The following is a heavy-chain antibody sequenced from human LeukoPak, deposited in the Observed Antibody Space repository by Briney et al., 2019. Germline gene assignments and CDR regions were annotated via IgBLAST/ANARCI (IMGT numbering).Heavy chain of an antibody. CDR3: ARDEVVAATPCTLNWFDP. D-gene: IGHD2-15*01. Sequence: ASVKVSCKASGYTFTSYGISWVRQAPGQGLEWMGWISAYNGNTNYAQKLQGRVTMTTDTSTSTAYMELRSLRSDDTAVYYCARDEVVAATPCTLNWFDPWGQGTLVTVSS. J-gene: IGHJ5*02. CDR2: ISAYNGNT. V-gene: IGHV1-18*01. CDR1: GYTFTSYG.